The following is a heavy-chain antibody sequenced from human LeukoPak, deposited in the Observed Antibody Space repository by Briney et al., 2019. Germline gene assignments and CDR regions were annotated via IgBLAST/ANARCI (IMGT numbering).Heavy chain of an antibody. J-gene: IGHJ4*02. CDR2: ISSSSSYI. D-gene: IGHD3-22*01. CDR1: GFTFSSYS. V-gene: IGHV3-21*01. Sequence: PGGSLRPSCAASGFTFSSYSMNWVRQAPGKGLEWVSSISSSSSYIYYADSVKGRFTISRDNAKNSLYLQMNSLRAEDTAVYYCARDLGETWYYYDSSGSDYWGQGTLVTVSS. CDR3: ARDLGETWYYYDSSGSDY.